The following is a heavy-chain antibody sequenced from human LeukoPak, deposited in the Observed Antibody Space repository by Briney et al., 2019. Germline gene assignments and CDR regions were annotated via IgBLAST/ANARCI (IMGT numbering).Heavy chain of an antibody. CDR2: IYTNDNS. D-gene: IGHD1/OR15-1a*01. CDR3: ARESTTLGSPYYFDF. V-gene: IGHV4-4*07. CDR1: GGSMTYYF. J-gene: IGHJ4*02. Sequence: NPLETLTLTCTVSGGSMTYYFWSWVRQPAGKGLEWIGRIYTNDNSNYNPSLKSRVTMSIDTSKNQFSLRLRSVTAADTAIYYCARESTTLGSPYYFDFLGPGTRVTVSS.